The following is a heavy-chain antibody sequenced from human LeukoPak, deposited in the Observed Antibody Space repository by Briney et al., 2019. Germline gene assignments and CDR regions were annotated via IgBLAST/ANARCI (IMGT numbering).Heavy chain of an antibody. CDR3: ARFATTAYYFDY. Sequence: GESLKISCQGSGYSFTDYWIAWVRQKPGKGLEWMGIIYPGDSDTRYSPSFQGQVTISADKSISTAYLQWSSLKASDTAMYYCARFATTAYYFDYWGQGTLVTVSS. D-gene: IGHD1-26*01. CDR2: IYPGDSDT. V-gene: IGHV5-51*01. CDR1: GYSFTDYW. J-gene: IGHJ4*02.